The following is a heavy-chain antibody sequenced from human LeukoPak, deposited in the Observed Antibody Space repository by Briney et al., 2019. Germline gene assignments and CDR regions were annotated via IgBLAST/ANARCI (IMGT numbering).Heavy chain of an antibody. Sequence: SETLSLTCIVSGVSISSGSNYWGWIRQPPGKTLEWIGSIYSSGSTHYNPSLKSRVTISVDTSKNQFSLNLTSLTAADTAVYYCARDRKYYYHMDVWGKGTTVTVSS. CDR2: IYSSGST. V-gene: IGHV4-39*07. J-gene: IGHJ6*03. CDR3: ARDRKYYYHMDV. CDR1: GVSISSGSNY. D-gene: IGHD1-14*01.